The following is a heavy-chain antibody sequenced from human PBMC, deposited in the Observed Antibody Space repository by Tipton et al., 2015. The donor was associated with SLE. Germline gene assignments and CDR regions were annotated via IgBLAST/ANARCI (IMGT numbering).Heavy chain of an antibody. J-gene: IGHJ5*02. CDR1: GGSISSYY. Sequence: TLSLTCTVSGGSISSYYWSWIRQPPGKGLEWIGYIHHSGSTYYNPSLKSRVTISVDTSKNQLSLNLTSVTAADTAVYYCARDVGTLRWFDPWGQGTQVTVSS. D-gene: IGHD3-10*01. CDR2: IHHSGST. V-gene: IGHV4-59*12. CDR3: ARDVGTLRWFDP.